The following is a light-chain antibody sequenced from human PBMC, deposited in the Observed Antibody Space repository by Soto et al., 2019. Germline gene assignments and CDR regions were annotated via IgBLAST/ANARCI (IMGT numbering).Light chain of an antibody. J-gene: IGKJ2*01. Sequence: DIVMTQSPDSLAVSLGERATINCKSSQSVLYSSNNKNYLAWYQQKPGQPPKLLIYWASTRESGVPDRFSGXXXXXXXXXTXSSLQAEDVAVYYCQQYYSTPYTFGQGTKLEIK. CDR3: QQYYSTPYT. CDR1: QSVLYSSNNKNY. V-gene: IGKV4-1*01. CDR2: WAS.